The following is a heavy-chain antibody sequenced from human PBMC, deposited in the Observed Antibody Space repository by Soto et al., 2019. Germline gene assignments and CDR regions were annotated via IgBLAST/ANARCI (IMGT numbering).Heavy chain of an antibody. CDR3: ARYESGQPFDI. CDR1: GGSISSSGYY. J-gene: IGHJ3*02. CDR2: IHDSGTT. D-gene: IGHD5-12*01. V-gene: IGHV4-39*01. Sequence: QLQLQESGPGLVKSSETLSLTSTVSGGSISSSGYYWGWIRQPPGKGLEWIASIHDSGTTYYNPSLKSRVTISVDTSKNQISLKLSSVTAADTALYYCARYESGQPFDIWGEGTMVTVSS.